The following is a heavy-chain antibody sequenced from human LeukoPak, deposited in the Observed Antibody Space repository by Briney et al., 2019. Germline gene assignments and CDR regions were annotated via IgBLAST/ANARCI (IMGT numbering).Heavy chain of an antibody. D-gene: IGHD3-22*01. Sequence: PGGSLRLSCAASGFTFDDYAMHWVRQAPGKGLEWVSGISWNSGSIGYADSVKGRFTISRDNAKNSLYPQMNSLRAEDTALYYCAKEYYYDSSGYYSKHFDYWGQGTLVTVSS. J-gene: IGHJ4*02. CDR2: ISWNSGSI. CDR1: GFTFDDYA. CDR3: AKEYYYDSSGYYSKHFDY. V-gene: IGHV3-9*01.